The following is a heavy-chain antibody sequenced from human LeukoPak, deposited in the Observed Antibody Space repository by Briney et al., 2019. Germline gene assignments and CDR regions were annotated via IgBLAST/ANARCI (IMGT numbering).Heavy chain of an antibody. D-gene: IGHD3-3*01. V-gene: IGHV1-18*01. CDR1: GYTFTSYG. CDR3: ARDAYYDFWSGYYPYFDY. Sequence: GASVKVSCKASGYTFTSYGISWVRQAPGQGLEWMGWISAYNGNTNYAQMLQGRVTMTTDTSTSTAYMELRSLRSDDTAVYYCARDAYYDFWSGYYPYFDYWGQGTLVTVSS. J-gene: IGHJ4*02. CDR2: ISAYNGNT.